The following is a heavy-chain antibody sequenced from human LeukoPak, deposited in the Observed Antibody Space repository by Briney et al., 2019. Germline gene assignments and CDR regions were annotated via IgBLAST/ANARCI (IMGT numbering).Heavy chain of an antibody. J-gene: IGHJ5*02. Sequence: SETLSLTCAVSGGSISTSSTYHWGWIRQPAGKGLEWIGRIYTSGSTNYNPSLKSRVTMSVDTSRNQFSLKLSSVTAADTAVYYCAREGSAGLQWLVYLNWFDPWGQGTLVTVSS. CDR2: IYTSGST. V-gene: IGHV4-61*02. CDR1: GGSISTSSTYH. D-gene: IGHD6-19*01. CDR3: AREGSAGLQWLVYLNWFDP.